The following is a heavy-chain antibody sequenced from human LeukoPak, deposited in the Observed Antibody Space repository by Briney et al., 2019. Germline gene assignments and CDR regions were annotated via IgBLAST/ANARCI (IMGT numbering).Heavy chain of an antibody. CDR1: GGSVSSGTYY. Sequence: SETLSLTCTVSGGSVSSGTYYWSWIRQPPGKGLEWLGYIYYSGSTNYRPSLKSRVTISADTSKNQFSLKLTSVTVADTAVYYCARNYGDSLYYFDYWGQGTLVTVSS. CDR3: ARNYGDSLYYFDY. D-gene: IGHD4-17*01. CDR2: IYYSGST. V-gene: IGHV4-61*01. J-gene: IGHJ4*02.